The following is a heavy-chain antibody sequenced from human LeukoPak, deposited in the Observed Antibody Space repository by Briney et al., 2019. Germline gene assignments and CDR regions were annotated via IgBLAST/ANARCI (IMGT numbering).Heavy chain of an antibody. CDR1: GYTFATYF. V-gene: IGHV1-2*02. D-gene: IGHD2-21*02. J-gene: IGHJ4*02. CDR3: ARPTYCGSNCYFNFDY. CDR2: IKPNSGVT. Sequence: ASVKVSCKTSGYTFATYFMHWVRQAPGQGLEWMGYIKPNSGVTNYAQKFRGRVTMTWDTSISAAYIELSGLTSDDTAIYYCARPTYCGSNCYFNFDYWGQGTLVTVSS.